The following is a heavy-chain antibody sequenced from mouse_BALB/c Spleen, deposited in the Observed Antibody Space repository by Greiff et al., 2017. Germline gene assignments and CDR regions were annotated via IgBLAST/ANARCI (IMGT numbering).Heavy chain of an antibody. D-gene: IGHD1-2*01. Sequence: EVKLQESGAELVKPGASVKLSCTASGFNIKDTYMHWVKQRPEQGLEWIGRIDPANGNTKYDPKFQGKATITADTSSNTAYLQLSSLTSEDTAVYYCAPRPGYYDAMDYWGQGTSVTVSS. CDR2: IDPANGNT. V-gene: IGHV14-3*02. CDR1: GFNIKDTY. CDR3: APRPGYYDAMDY. J-gene: IGHJ4*01.